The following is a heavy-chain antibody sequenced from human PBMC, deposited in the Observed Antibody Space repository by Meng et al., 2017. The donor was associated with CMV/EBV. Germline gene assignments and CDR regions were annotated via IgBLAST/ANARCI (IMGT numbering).Heavy chain of an antibody. J-gene: IGHJ4*02. CDR3: AREDACY. CDR1: GFTFSSYA. V-gene: IGHV3-30-3*01. CDR2: ISYDGSNK. Sequence: QVRVVESGGGVGQPGRSLRLSWAASGFTFSSYAMHWVRQAPGKGLEWVAVISYDGSNKYYADSVKGRFTISRDNSKNTLYLQMNSLRAEDTAVYYCAREDACYWGQGTLVTVS.